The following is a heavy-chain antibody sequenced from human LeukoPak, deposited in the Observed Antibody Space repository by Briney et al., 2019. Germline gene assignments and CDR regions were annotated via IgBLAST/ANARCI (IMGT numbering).Heavy chain of an antibody. CDR2: IYASGSA. Sequence: SETLSLTCTVSGGSISGYFWSWIRQPPGKVLEWIGNIYASGSAIYNPSLKSRVTMSVDTSKNQFSLRLTSVTAADTAVYYCARLLRGGNYYFDYWGLGTLVTVSS. CDR1: GGSISGYF. CDR3: ARLLRGGNYYFDY. J-gene: IGHJ4*02. D-gene: IGHD1-7*01. V-gene: IGHV4-4*09.